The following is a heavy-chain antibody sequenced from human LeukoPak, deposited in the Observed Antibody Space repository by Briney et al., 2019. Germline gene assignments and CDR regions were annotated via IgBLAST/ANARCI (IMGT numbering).Heavy chain of an antibody. Sequence: GGSLRLSCAASGFTFSSYSMNWVRQAPGKGREWVSSISSSSRYIYYAASVKGRFTISRDNAKNSLYLQMNSLRAEDTAVYYCARALSPGAFDIWGQGTMVTVSS. V-gene: IGHV3-21*01. CDR2: ISSSSRYI. CDR1: GFTFSSYS. D-gene: IGHD2/OR15-2a*01. CDR3: ARALSPGAFDI. J-gene: IGHJ3*02.